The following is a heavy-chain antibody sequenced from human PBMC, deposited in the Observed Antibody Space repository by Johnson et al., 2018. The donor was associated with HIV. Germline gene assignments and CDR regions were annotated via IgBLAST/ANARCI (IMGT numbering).Heavy chain of an antibody. CDR2: IRYDGSNK. D-gene: IGHD6-19*01. V-gene: IGHV3-30*02. CDR3: AEKVAGQVAFDI. Sequence: QVQLVESGGGVVQPGGSLRLSCAASGFTFSSYGMHWVRQAPGKGLEWVAFIRYDGSNKYYADSVKGRFTISRDNSKNTLYLQMNSLRVEDTAVYYCAEKVAGQVAFDIWGQGTMVTVSS. CDR1: GFTFSSYG. J-gene: IGHJ3*02.